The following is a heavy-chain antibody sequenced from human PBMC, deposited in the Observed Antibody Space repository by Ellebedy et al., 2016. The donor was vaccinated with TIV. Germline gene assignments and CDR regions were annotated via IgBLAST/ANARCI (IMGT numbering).Heavy chain of an antibody. V-gene: IGHV3-7*01. Sequence: GESLKISCATSGFTSSIYWMSWVRQTPGQGLEWVANINQDGSQTYYVDSMEGRFTISRDNARNSLYLQMNTLIAEDTAVYYCARAGAIGTVDYWGQGTLVTVSS. D-gene: IGHD1-1*01. CDR3: ARAGAIGTVDY. J-gene: IGHJ4*02. CDR1: GFTSSIYW. CDR2: INQDGSQT.